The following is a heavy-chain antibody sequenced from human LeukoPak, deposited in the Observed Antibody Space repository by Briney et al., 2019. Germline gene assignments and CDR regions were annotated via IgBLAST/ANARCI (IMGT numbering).Heavy chain of an antibody. D-gene: IGHD3-10*01. Sequence: PGGSLRLSCAASGFIFSDYYMSWIRQAPGKGLEWVSYISSGGSSIYYADSVKGRFTISRDNSKNPLYLQMNSLRAEDTAVYYCAKDSTMVRGVVDYWGQGTLVTVSS. V-gene: IGHV3-11*01. CDR2: ISSGGSSI. J-gene: IGHJ4*02. CDR1: GFIFSDYY. CDR3: AKDSTMVRGVVDY.